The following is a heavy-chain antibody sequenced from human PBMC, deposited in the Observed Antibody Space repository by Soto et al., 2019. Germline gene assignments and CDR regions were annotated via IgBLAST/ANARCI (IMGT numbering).Heavy chain of an antibody. J-gene: IGHJ6*01. CDR1: GFTFSNYA. V-gene: IGHV3-23*01. Sequence: EVQLLESGGGLVQPGESLRLSCAASGFTFSNYAMTWVRQAPGKGLQWVSTISGRGDATYYADSMKGRFTISRDNSRNTLYLQMSSLRVEDTAIYYCAKDRQHSWNVGDQYGMDGW. D-gene: IGHD1-1*01. CDR3: AKDRQHSWNVGDQYGMDG. CDR2: ISGRGDAT.